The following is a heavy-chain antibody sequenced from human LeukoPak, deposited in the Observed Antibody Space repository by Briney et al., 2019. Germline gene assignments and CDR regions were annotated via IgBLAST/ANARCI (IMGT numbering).Heavy chain of an antibody. CDR3: ARDRSISAAGDTY. Sequence: GGSLRLSCAASGFIFSDYWMHWVRHAPGKGLVWVSRVNRDGSSTSYADSVKGRFTISRDNAKNTLSLQMNSLRAEDTAVYYCARDRSISAAGDTYWGQGTLVTVSS. CDR1: GFIFSDYW. D-gene: IGHD6-13*01. V-gene: IGHV3-74*01. J-gene: IGHJ4*02. CDR2: VNRDGSST.